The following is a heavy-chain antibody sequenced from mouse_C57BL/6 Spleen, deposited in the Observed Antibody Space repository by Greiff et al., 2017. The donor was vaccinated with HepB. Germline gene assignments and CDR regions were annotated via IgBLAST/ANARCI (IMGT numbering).Heavy chain of an antibody. Sequence: EVQGVESGGGLVKPGGSLKLSCAASGFTFSDYGMHWVRQAPEKGLEWVAYISSGSSTIYYADTVKGRFPISRDNAKNTLFLRMTSLRSEDTAMYYCARIYYDYDGYWYFDVWGTGTTVTVSS. CDR1: GFTFSDYG. CDR2: ISSGSSTI. V-gene: IGHV5-17*01. J-gene: IGHJ1*03. CDR3: ARIYYDYDGYWYFDV. D-gene: IGHD2-4*01.